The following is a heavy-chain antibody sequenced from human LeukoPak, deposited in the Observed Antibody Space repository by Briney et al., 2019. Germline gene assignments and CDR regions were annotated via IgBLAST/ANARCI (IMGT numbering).Heavy chain of an antibody. Sequence: GGSLRLSCAASGFTFSNYGMHWVRQAPGKGLEWVSAISSNSLFKKYADSVKGRFTISRDNAENSLYLQMNSLRAEDTAVYYCARSIAVTLPDYWGQGTLVTVSS. V-gene: IGHV3-21*01. CDR3: ARSIAVTLPDY. CDR1: GFTFSNYG. CDR2: ISSNSLFK. J-gene: IGHJ4*02. D-gene: IGHD6-19*01.